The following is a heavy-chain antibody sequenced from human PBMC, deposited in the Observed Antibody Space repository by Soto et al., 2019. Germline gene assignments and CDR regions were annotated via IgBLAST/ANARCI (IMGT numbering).Heavy chain of an antibody. Sequence: QITLNESGPTQVKPRQTLTLTCTFSGFSLTTSGVGVGWIRQSPGKAPEWLALIYWDDDKRYSPSPKRRLTITKDTSKNQGVLTMADLDPADTATYYCAHRVLRTVFGLVTTTAIYFDFWGQGTPVAVSS. V-gene: IGHV2-5*02. CDR2: IYWDDDK. CDR3: AHRVLRTVFGLVTTTAIYFDF. CDR1: GFSLTTSGVG. J-gene: IGHJ4*02. D-gene: IGHD3-3*01.